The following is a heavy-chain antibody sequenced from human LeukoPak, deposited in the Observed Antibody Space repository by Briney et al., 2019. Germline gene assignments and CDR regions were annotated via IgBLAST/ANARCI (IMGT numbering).Heavy chain of an antibody. CDR1: GYTFSGHL. CDR2: INPKRGAT. V-gene: IGHV1-2*02. J-gene: IGHJ4*02. D-gene: IGHD1/OR15-1a*01. CDR3: AKDKGLGGTDIFDS. Sequence: ASVKVSCKASGYTFSGHLLSWVRQAPGQGLEWMGWINPKRGATKYSEIFQGRVTMTRDTSTSTAYMELTDLRSDDTAIYYCAKDKGLGGTDIFDSWGQGTLVNVSS.